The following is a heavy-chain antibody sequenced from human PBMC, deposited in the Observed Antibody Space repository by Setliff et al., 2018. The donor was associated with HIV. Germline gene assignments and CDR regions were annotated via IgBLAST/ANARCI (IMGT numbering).Heavy chain of an antibody. V-gene: IGHV4-39*01. Sequence: SETLSLTCILSGGSISTSNYYWGWIRQPPGKGLEWIGSIYYSGSTYYNPSLKSRVTTSVDTPKNQFSLRLNSVTAADTAVYYCARYRYYYDSSGYGRWFDPWGQGTLVTVSS. CDR1: GGSISTSNYY. J-gene: IGHJ5*02. CDR3: ARYRYYYDSSGYGRWFDP. D-gene: IGHD3-22*01. CDR2: IYYSGST.